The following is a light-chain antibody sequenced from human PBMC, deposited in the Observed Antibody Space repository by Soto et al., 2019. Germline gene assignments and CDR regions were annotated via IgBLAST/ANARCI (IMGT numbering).Light chain of an antibody. CDR2: GAS. CDR1: RSFDSSY. J-gene: IGKJ4*01. V-gene: IGKV3-20*01. CDR3: QQFVSSPLT. Sequence: EIVLTQSPGTLSLSQVERATLSFRSSRSFDSSYLAWYQQKPGQAPRLLIYGASSRAAGIPDRFSGGGSGTDFTLTISRLEPEDFAVYYCQQFVSSPLTFGGGTKVDIK.